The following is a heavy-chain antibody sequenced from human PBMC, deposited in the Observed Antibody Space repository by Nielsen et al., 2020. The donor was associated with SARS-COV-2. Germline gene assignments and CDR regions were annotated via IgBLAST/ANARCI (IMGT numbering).Heavy chain of an antibody. CDR2: INAGNGNT. Sequence: WVRQAPGQRLEWMGWINAGNGNTKYSQKFQGRVTITRDTSASTAYMELSSLRSEDTAVYYCAREWGIAAPMDYYYYYGMDVWGQGTTVTVSS. J-gene: IGHJ6*02. CDR3: AREWGIAAPMDYYYYYGMDV. V-gene: IGHV1-3*01. D-gene: IGHD6-13*01.